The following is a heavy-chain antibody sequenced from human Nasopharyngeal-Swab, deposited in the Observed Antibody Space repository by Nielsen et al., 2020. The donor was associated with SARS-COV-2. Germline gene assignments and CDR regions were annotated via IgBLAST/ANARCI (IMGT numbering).Heavy chain of an antibody. CDR3: ARDSPVGARDAEYFQH. J-gene: IGHJ1*01. Sequence: GGSLRLSCAASGFTFSSYSMNWVRQAPGKGLEWVSSISSVSSYIYYADSVKGRFTISRGNSKNTLYLQMNSLRAEDTAVYYCARDSPVGARDAEYFQHWGQGTLVTVSS. CDR2: ISSVSSYI. CDR1: GFTFSSYS. V-gene: IGHV3-21*01. D-gene: IGHD1-26*01.